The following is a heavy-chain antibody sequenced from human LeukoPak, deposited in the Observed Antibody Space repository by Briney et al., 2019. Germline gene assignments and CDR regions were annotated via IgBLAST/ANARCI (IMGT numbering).Heavy chain of an antibody. CDR2: ISGTGGTT. V-gene: IGHV3-23*01. Sequence: QSGGSLRLSCVRSGFTFSGSAMSWVRQPPGKGLEWVSAISGTGGTTYYVDSVKGRFTVSRDNPKNTMYLQLFSLRVKDTAVYYCVKHDILKGRDHWGQGTLVTVSS. D-gene: IGHD3-9*01. CDR3: VKHDILKGRDH. CDR1: GFTFSGSA. J-gene: IGHJ1*01.